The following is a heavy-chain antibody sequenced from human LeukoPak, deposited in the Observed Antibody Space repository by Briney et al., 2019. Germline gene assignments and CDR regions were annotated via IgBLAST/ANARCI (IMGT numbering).Heavy chain of an antibody. CDR2: IYYTGST. V-gene: IGHV4-39*07. CDR1: RGSVSSSTYY. D-gene: IGHD2-8*01. J-gene: IGHJ4*02. CDR3: TAEKNGSPHY. Sequence: SETLSLTCTVSRGSVSSSTYYWSWVRQPPGKGLEWIASIYYTGSTYYDPSLKSRVTISLDMSKNEFFLTMTSVTAADTAVYFCTAEKNGSPHYWGQGTQVTVSS.